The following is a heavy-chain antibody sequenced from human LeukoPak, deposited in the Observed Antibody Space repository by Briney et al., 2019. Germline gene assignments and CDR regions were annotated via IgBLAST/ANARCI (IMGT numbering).Heavy chain of an antibody. V-gene: IGHV4-61*02. J-gene: IGHJ6*03. Sequence: PSETLSLTCTVSGGSISSSSYYWSWIRQPAGKGLEWIGRIYTSGSTNYNPSLKSRVTISVDTSKNQFSLKLSSVTAADTAVYYCARLTKNDSGSFRFGKKKRGYMDVWGKGTTVTISS. D-gene: IGHD3-10*01. CDR2: IYTSGST. CDR1: GGSISSSSYY. CDR3: ARLTKNDSGSFRFGKKKRGYMDV.